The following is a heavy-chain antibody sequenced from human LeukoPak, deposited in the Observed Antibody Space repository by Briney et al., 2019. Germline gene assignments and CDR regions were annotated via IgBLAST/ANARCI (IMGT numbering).Heavy chain of an antibody. Sequence: ASVKVSCKASGGTFSSYAISWVRQAPGQGLEWMGGIIPIFGTANYAQKFQGRVTITADESTSTAYMELSSLRSEDTAVYYCARANRAVLRYLFSGGLGLYYFDYWGQGTLVTVSS. D-gene: IGHD3-9*01. CDR2: IIPIFGTA. CDR3: ARANRAVLRYLFSGGLGLYYFDY. V-gene: IGHV1-69*13. CDR1: GGTFSSYA. J-gene: IGHJ4*02.